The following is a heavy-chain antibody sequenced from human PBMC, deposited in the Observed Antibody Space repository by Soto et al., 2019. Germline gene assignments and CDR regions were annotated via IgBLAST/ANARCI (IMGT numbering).Heavy chain of an antibody. J-gene: IGHJ6*03. CDR1: GFTVSSNY. CDR3: ARGGINYYYYYMDV. V-gene: IGHV3-53*04. D-gene: IGHD3-16*01. CDR2: IYSGGST. Sequence: GGSLRLSCAASGFTVSSNYMSWVRQAPGKGLEWVSVIYSGGSTYYADSVKGRFTISRHNSKNTLYLQMNSLRAEDTAVYYCARGGINYYYYYMDVWGKGTTVTVSS.